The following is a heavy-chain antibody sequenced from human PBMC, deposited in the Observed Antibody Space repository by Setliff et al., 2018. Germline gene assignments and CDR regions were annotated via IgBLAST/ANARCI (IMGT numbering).Heavy chain of an antibody. CDR1: GDSISSGNW. V-gene: IGHV4-4*02. CDR2: INHSGNT. J-gene: IGHJ6*03. CDR3: VRTEYSDGRYSMDV. Sequence: TSETLSLTCAVSGDSISSGNWWSWVRQPPEKGLEWIGEINHSGNTNYNPSLKSRVTISVDKSKNQFSLKLNSVTAADTAVYYCVRTEYSDGRYSMDVWGKGTTVTVSS. D-gene: IGHD6-19*01.